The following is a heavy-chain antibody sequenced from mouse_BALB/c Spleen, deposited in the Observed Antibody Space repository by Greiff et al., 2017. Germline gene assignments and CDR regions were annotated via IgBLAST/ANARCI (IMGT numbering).Heavy chain of an antibody. CDR2: ISTYYGDA. D-gene: IGHD4-1*01. Sequence: QVQLQQSGAELVRPGVSVKISCKGSGYTFTDYAMHWVKQSHAKSLEWIGVISTYYGDASYNQKFKGKATMTVDKSSSTAYMELARLTSEDSAIYYCARIRANWDGMDYWGQGTSVTVSS. V-gene: IGHV1S137*01. J-gene: IGHJ4*01. CDR3: ARIRANWDGMDY. CDR1: GYTFTDYA.